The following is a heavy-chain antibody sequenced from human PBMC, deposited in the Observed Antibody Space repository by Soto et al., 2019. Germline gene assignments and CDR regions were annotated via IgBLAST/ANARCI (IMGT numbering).Heavy chain of an antibody. CDR1: GGTFSSYA. D-gene: IGHD3-10*01. CDR2: IIPIFGTA. V-gene: IGHV1-69*06. J-gene: IGHJ6*02. Sequence: GASVKVSCKASGGTFSSYAISWVRQAPGQGLEWMGGIIPIFGTANYAQKFQGRVTITADKSTSTAYMELSSLRSEDTAVYYCARDRGARTNYYYGMDVWGQGTTVTVSS. CDR3: ARDRGARTNYYYGMDV.